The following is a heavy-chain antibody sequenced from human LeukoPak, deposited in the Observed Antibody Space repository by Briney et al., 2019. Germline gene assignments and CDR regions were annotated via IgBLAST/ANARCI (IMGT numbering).Heavy chain of an antibody. CDR2: IHSSGST. V-gene: IGHV4-59*08. CDR1: GGSISGYY. D-gene: IGHD6-13*01. Sequence: SETLSLTCTVSGGSISGYYWGWIRQSPGKGLEWIGYIHSSGSTNYNAPLNSRLTISVDTSKNQFSLKLTSVTATDTAVYYCARRLRLSSSRAYFDFWGQGTPVTVSS. CDR3: ARRLRLSSSRAYFDF. J-gene: IGHJ4*02.